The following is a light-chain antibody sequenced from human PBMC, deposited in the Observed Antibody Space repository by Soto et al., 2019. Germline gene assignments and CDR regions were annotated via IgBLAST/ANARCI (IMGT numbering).Light chain of an antibody. CDR2: GAS. J-gene: IGKJ1*01. CDR1: ESVSNNY. CDR3: QQYGSTPPT. V-gene: IGKV3-20*01. Sequence: EIVLTQSPGTLSLSPGERATLSCRASESVSNNYLAWYQRKPGQAPRLLIYGASYRAPDTPYRFSGSGSGTDFTLTIARLEAEDFAVYICQQYGSTPPTFGLGTKVEI.